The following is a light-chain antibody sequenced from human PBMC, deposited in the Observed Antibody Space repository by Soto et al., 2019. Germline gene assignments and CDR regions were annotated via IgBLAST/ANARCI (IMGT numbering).Light chain of an antibody. Sequence: QSVLTQPPSVSGAPGQTITMSCTGSGSNVGASYDVHWYQVLPGAGPRLLIYKNNNRPSGVPDRFSGSKSGTSASLAITGLRAEDEADYYCQSYDSSLRGVFGGGTKVTVL. CDR2: KNN. J-gene: IGLJ3*02. CDR3: QSYDSSLRGV. CDR1: GSNVGASYD. V-gene: IGLV1-40*01.